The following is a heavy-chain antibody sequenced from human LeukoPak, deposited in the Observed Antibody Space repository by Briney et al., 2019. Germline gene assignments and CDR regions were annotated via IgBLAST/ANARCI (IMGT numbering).Heavy chain of an antibody. Sequence: PSETLSLTCTVSGGSISSGGYYWSWIRQHPGKGLEWIVYIYYSGSTYYNPSLKSRVTISVDTSKNQFSLKLSSVTAADTAVYYCARGGLSRAAQMASRRAFDIWGQGTMVTVSS. CDR1: GGSISSGGYY. CDR2: IYYSGST. CDR3: ARGGLSRAAQMASRRAFDI. V-gene: IGHV4-31*03. J-gene: IGHJ3*02. D-gene: IGHD5-24*01.